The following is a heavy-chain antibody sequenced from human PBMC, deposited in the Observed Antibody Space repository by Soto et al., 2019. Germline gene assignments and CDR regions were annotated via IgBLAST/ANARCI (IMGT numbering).Heavy chain of an antibody. D-gene: IGHD3-3*01. CDR1: GFTFSSYA. Sequence: GGSLRLSCAASGFTFSSYAMSWVRQAPGKGLEWVSAISGSGGSTYYADSVKGRFTISRDNSKNTLYLQMNSLRAEDTAVYYCAKDRRGITIFGVVIIGPIDYWGQGTLVTVSS. CDR2: ISGSGGST. J-gene: IGHJ4*02. V-gene: IGHV3-23*01. CDR3: AKDRRGITIFGVVIIGPIDY.